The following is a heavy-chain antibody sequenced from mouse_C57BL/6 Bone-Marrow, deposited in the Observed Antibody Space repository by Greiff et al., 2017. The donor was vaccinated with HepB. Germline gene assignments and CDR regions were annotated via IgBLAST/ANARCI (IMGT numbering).Heavy chain of an antibody. CDR1: GYTFTSYW. J-gene: IGHJ4*01. V-gene: IGHV1-50*01. CDR2: IDPSDSYT. D-gene: IGHD1-1*02. Sequence: VQLQQPGAELVKPGASVKLSCKASGYTFTSYWMQWVKQRPGQGLEWIGGIDPSDSYTNYNQKFKGKATLTGDTASSTTYMQLSSLTSEDSAVYYCARVVIRSYDAMDYWGQGTSVTVSS. CDR3: ARVVIRSYDAMDY.